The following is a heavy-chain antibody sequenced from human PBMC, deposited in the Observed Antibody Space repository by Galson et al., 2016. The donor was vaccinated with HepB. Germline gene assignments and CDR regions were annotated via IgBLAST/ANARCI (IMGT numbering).Heavy chain of an antibody. CDR1: GFTFSDNY. Sequence: SLRLSCAASGFTFSDNYMSWIRQAPGKGLEWLSYISSSGTTIYYADSVKGRFTISRDNAKNSLYLHMNSLRADDTALYYCARRWDAFDLWGQGTMVTVSS. CDR3: ARRWDAFDL. CDR2: ISSSGTTI. J-gene: IGHJ3*01. V-gene: IGHV3-11*01. D-gene: IGHD2-15*01.